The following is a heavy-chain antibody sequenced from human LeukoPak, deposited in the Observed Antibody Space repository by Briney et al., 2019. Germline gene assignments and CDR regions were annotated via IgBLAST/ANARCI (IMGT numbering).Heavy chain of an antibody. D-gene: IGHD2-15*01. CDR1: GGSISYGSYY. J-gene: IGHJ5*02. CDR3: ASSLITPTNWFAP. Sequence: PSQTLSLTCTLSGGSISYGSYYWSWIRQPAGKRLEWIGRIYSTGKTNYNPSLESRVTISVDTSKNQFSLKLSSVTAADTAVYYCASSLITPTNWFAPWGQGTLVTVSS. CDR2: IYSTGKT. V-gene: IGHV4-61*02.